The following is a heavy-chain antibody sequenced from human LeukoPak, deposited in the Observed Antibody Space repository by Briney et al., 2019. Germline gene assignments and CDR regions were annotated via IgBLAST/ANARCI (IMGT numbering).Heavy chain of an antibody. CDR1: GGSISSYS. CDR3: ASLLRNWFDP. V-gene: IGHV4-30-2*01. D-gene: IGHD3-3*01. Sequence: SETLSLTCTVSGGSISSYSWSWIRQPPGKGLEWIGYIFHSGNTYYNPSLKDRVTISVDRSKNQFSLKLTSVTAADTAVYYCASLLRNWFDPWGQGTLVTVSS. CDR2: IFHSGNT. J-gene: IGHJ5*02.